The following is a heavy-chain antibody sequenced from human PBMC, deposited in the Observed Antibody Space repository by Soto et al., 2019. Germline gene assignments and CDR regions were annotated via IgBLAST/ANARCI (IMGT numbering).Heavy chain of an antibody. CDR2: ISSSSGFA. CDR1: GFTFSDYF. V-gene: IGHV3-11*03. D-gene: IGHD6-13*01. Sequence: GGSLRLSCAASGFTFSDYFMSWIRQAPGKGLEWVSYISSSSGFANYADSVRGRFTISRDNAKNSLFLQMNSLRAEDTAVYYCARVSWHVAFDIWGQGTLVTVSS. J-gene: IGHJ3*02. CDR3: ARVSWHVAFDI.